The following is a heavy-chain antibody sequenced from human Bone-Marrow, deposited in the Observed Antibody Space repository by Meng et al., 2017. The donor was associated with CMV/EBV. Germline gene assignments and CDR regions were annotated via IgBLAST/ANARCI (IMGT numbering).Heavy chain of an antibody. CDR1: GYTFTSSG. J-gene: IGHJ4*02. Sequence: ASVKVSCKASGYTFTSSGISWVRQAPGQGPEWMGWISGHNGNTNYAQKFQGRVTMTADTSTSTAYLDLRNLNSDDTAVYYCARDLRCDITSWCVDYWGQGTLVTVSS. D-gene: IGHD2-8*02. V-gene: IGHV1-18*01. CDR2: ISGHNGNT. CDR3: ARDLRCDITSWCVDY.